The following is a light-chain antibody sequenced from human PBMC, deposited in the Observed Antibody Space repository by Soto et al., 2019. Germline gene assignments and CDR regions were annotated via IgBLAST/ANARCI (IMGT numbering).Light chain of an antibody. CDR1: QTVRSSR. J-gene: IGKJ2*01. CDR2: DAS. Sequence: EIVLTQSPGTLSLSPGERATLSCRASQTVRSSRLAWYQQKPGQTPKVLIYDASTRATGVADRFSGSGSGTDFTLTISRLEPEDFAVYYCLQYSNSPPYTFGQGTKLEIK. CDR3: LQYSNSPPYT. V-gene: IGKV3-20*01.